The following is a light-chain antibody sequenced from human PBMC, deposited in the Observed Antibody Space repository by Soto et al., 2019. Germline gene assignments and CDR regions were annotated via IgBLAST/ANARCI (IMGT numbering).Light chain of an antibody. V-gene: IGKV1-33*01. CDR1: QDISNY. CDR2: GAT. CDR3: QQYGNLPYT. Sequence: DIRVTQSPSSLSASVGDRVTVTCQASQDISNYLNWYQQKPGKAPKLLIYGATNLETGVPSRFSASGSGTDFTFTISDLQPEDFATYYCQQYGNLPYTFGQGTKLEIK. J-gene: IGKJ2*01.